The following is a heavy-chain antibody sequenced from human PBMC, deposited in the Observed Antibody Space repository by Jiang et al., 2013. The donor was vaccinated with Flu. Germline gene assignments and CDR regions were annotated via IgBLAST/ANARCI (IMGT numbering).Heavy chain of an antibody. CDR3: AKDRYRGSYLYYYYGMDV. Sequence: VQLVESGGGLVQPGGSLRLSCAASGFTFSSYAMSWVRQAPGKGLEWVSAISGSGGSTYYADSVKGRFTISRDNSKNTLYLQMNSLRAEDTAVYYCAKDRYRGSYLYYYYGMDVWGQGTTVTVSS. V-gene: IGHV3-23*04. D-gene: IGHD1-26*01. J-gene: IGHJ6*02. CDR1: GFTFSSYA. CDR2: ISGSGGST.